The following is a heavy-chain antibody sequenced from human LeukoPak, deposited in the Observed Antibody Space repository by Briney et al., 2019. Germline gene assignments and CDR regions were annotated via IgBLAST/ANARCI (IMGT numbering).Heavy chain of an antibody. CDR2: IYYSGST. Sequence: SETLSLTCTVSGGSISSSSYYWGWIRQPPGKGLEWIGSIYYSGSTYYNPSLKSRVTISVDTSKNQFSLKLSSVTAADTAVYYCARVSGSGSYSSDFDYWGQGTLVTVSS. D-gene: IGHD1-26*01. V-gene: IGHV4-39*07. J-gene: IGHJ4*02. CDR1: GGSISSSSYY. CDR3: ARVSGSGSYSSDFDY.